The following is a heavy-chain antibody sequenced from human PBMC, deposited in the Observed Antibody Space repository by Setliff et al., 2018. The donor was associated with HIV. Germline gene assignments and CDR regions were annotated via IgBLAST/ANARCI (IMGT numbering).Heavy chain of an antibody. D-gene: IGHD3-10*01. CDR3: ARVRSVITLVRTDYFDY. CDR2: INHSGST. CDR1: GGSFSGYY. V-gene: IGHV4-34*01. J-gene: IGHJ4*02. Sequence: PSETLSLTCAVYGGSFSGYYWTWIRQPPGKGLEWIGQINHSGSTNYNPSLKSRVTMSVDRSKNQFSLRLNSVTAADTAVYYCARVRSVITLVRTDYFDYWGQGTLVTVSS.